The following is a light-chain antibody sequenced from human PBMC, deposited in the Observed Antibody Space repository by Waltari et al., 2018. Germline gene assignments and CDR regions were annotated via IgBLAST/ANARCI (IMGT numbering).Light chain of an antibody. CDR2: DVT. Sequence: QSALTQPRSVSGSPGPPVTISCAGTGSDVGDFNSVSWYQQRPGKAPKLVIFDVTKRPSGVPDRFSGSKSGTSASLTVSGLQAEDEADYYCCSYAGIWVFGGGTKLTVL. J-gene: IGLJ3*02. CDR1: GSDVGDFNS. CDR3: CSYAGIWV. V-gene: IGLV2-11*01.